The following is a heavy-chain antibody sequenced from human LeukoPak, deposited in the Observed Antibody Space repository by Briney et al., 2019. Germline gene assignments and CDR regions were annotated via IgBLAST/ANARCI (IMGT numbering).Heavy chain of an antibody. CDR3: AKDGLERRYYLRYYMDF. D-gene: IGHD1-1*01. V-gene: IGHV3-30*02. J-gene: IGHJ6*03. CDR1: GFIFSNFA. CDR2: MRYDGSKK. Sequence: GGSLRLSCAASGFIFSNFAMHWVRQVPGKGLQWVAFMRYDGSKKYYAESVKGRFTISRDNSKNTLYLQMNNLRAEDTAVYYCAKDGLERRYYLRYYMDFWGKGTTVTISS.